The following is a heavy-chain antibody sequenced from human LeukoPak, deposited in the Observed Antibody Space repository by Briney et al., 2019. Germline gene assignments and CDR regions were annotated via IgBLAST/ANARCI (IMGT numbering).Heavy chain of an antibody. CDR1: GYTFTTYP. J-gene: IGHJ4*02. CDR2: MNTYSGKT. D-gene: IGHD3-16*01. V-gene: IGHV1-18*01. CDR3: ARLGESTIPFDY. Sequence: GASVKVSCKASGYTFTTYPITWVRQAPGQGLEWMGWMNTYSGKTSYTQKFQGRVTITADKSTSTAYMELSSLRSEDTAVYYCARLGESTIPFDYWGQGTLVTVSS.